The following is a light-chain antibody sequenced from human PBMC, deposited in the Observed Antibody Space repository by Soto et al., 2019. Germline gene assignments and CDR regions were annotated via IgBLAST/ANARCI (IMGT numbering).Light chain of an antibody. J-gene: IGLJ1*01. V-gene: IGLV1-47*02. CDR2: SNN. CDR3: AAWDDSLRGYV. CDR1: SINIGLNS. Sequence: QSVLTQPPSASGTPGQRVTIPCSGSSINIGLNSVSWFQQLPGTAPKVLIHSNNQRPSGVPDRVSGSKSGTSASLAISGLRSEDEADYFCAAWDDSLRGYVFGSGTKLTVL.